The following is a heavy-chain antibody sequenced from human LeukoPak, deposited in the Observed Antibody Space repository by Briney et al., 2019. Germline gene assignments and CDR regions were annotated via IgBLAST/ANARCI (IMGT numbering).Heavy chain of an antibody. J-gene: IGHJ6*02. CDR3: ARRIEGSSGYPLYGMDV. V-gene: IGHV3-30*03. CDR1: GFTFSSYG. CDR2: ISYDGSNK. D-gene: IGHD3-22*01. Sequence: GGSLRLSCAASGFTFSSYGMHWVRQAPGKGLEWVAVISYDGSNKYYADSVKGRFTISRDNSKNTLYLQMNSLRAEDTAVYYCARRIEGSSGYPLYGMDVWGQGTTVTVSS.